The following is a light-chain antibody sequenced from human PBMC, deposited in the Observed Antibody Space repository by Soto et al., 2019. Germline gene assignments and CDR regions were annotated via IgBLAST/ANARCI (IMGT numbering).Light chain of an antibody. Sequence: DIQMTQSPSSLSASVGDRVTITCRASQSISSYLNWYQQKPGKAPELLIYTASSLRSGVPSRFSGSGSGTDFTLTISSLQPEDFVTYYCQQSYTTPRMFGQGTKVDIK. J-gene: IGKJ1*01. CDR1: QSISSY. CDR3: QQSYTTPRM. V-gene: IGKV1-39*01. CDR2: TAS.